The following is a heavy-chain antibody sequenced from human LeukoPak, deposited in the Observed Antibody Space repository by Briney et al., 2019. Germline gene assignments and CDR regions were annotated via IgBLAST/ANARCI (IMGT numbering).Heavy chain of an antibody. Sequence: SETLSLTCTVSGDSISTGGYYWGWIRQPPGKGLQWVASIYYSGGTYYNPSLKSRVTISADTSKNQFSLRLNSMTAADTAVYYCARDYVYDILTGGYNWFDPWGQGTLVTVSS. CDR3: ARDYVYDILTGGYNWFDP. D-gene: IGHD3-9*01. CDR2: IYYSGGT. CDR1: GDSISTGGYY. V-gene: IGHV4-39*07. J-gene: IGHJ5*02.